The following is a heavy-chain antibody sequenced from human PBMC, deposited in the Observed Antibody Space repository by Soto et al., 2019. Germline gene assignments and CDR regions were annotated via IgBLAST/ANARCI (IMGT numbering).Heavy chain of an antibody. CDR2: ISGSGGST. Sequence: GGSLRLSCAASGFTFSSYAMSWVRQAPGKGLEWVSAISGSGGSTYYADSVKGRFTISRDNSKNTLYLQMNSLRAEDTAVYYCTTDLWRIAVVVGSTGYFNPWGQGTPVTVSS. V-gene: IGHV3-23*01. D-gene: IGHD2-15*01. CDR1: GFTFSSYA. J-gene: IGHJ5*02. CDR3: TTDLWRIAVVVGSTGYFNP.